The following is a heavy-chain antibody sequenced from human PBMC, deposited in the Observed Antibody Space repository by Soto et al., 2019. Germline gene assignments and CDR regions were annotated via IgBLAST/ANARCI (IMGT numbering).Heavy chain of an antibody. CDR2: IYYSGST. CDR3: TRGLSNPGWFDP. Sequence: QVQLQESGPGLVKPSQTLSLTCTVSGGSISSGGYYWSWIRQHPGKGLEWIGYIYYSGSTYYNPSLKSRVTISVDTSKNQFYLKLSSLTAADTAVYYCTRGLSNPGWFDPWGQGTLVTVSS. V-gene: IGHV4-31*03. J-gene: IGHJ5*02. D-gene: IGHD4-4*01. CDR1: GGSISSGGYY.